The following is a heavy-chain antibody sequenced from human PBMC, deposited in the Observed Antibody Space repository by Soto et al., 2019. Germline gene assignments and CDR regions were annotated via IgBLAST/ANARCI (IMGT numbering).Heavy chain of an antibody. D-gene: IGHD2-15*01. V-gene: IGHV1-18*04. J-gene: IGHJ4*02. CDR1: GYTFTNYG. CDR2: ISAYNGDT. Sequence: ASVKVSCKTSGYTFTNYGITWVRQAPGQGLKWMGWISAYNGDTNYAQKFQGRVIMTTDTSPTTAYMELRSLRSDDTAVYYCARGPAGGLRGGVSYWGQGTLVTVSS. CDR3: ARGPAGGLRGGVSY.